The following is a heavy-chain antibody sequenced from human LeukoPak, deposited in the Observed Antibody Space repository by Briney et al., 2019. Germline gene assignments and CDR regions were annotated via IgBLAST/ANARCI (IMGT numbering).Heavy chain of an antibody. CDR1: GGTFSSYA. D-gene: IGHD3-10*01. V-gene: IGHV1-69*13. Sequence: SVKLSCTASGGTFSSYAISWVRQAPGQGLEWMGGIIPIFGTANYAQTFQGRVTITADESTSTAYMELSSLRSEDTAVYYCAEGSGTHNYYYYMDVWGKGTTVTVSS. J-gene: IGHJ6*03. CDR3: AEGSGTHNYYYYMDV. CDR2: IIPIFGTA.